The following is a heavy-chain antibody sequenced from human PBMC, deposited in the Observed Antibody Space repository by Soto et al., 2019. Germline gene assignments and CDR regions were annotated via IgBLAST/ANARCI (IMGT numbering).Heavy chain of an antibody. Sequence: QVQLVESGGGVLQPGKSLRLSCAASGFNFNTYGFHWVRQAPGKGLEWVSVIWSDGNNRYYADSVKGRFTISRDISKNTVYLQTNTLRVEDTAVYFCARIQLDTIMALDYWGHGTLVTVSS. CDR2: IWSDGNNR. V-gene: IGHV3-33*01. J-gene: IGHJ4*01. D-gene: IGHD1-1*01. CDR3: ARIQLDTIMALDY. CDR1: GFNFNTYG.